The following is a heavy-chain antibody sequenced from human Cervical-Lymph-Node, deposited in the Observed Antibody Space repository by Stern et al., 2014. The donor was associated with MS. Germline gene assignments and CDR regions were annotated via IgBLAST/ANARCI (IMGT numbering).Heavy chain of an antibody. V-gene: IGHV3-30*18. CDR3: AKSLELRNWFDP. D-gene: IGHD1-7*01. CDR2: ISYDGSNK. CDR1: GFTFSSYG. J-gene: IGHJ5*02. Sequence: VQLVESGGGVVQPGRSLRLSCAASGFTFSSYGMHWVRQAPGKGLEWVAVISYDGSNKYYADSVKGRFTISRDNSKNTLYLQMNSLRAEDTAVYYCAKSLELRNWFDPWGQGTLGTVSS.